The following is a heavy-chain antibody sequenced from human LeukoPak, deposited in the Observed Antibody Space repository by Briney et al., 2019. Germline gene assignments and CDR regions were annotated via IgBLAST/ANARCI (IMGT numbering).Heavy chain of an antibody. CDR3: ARGGQAVVTAWTMGY. D-gene: IGHD2-21*02. CDR2: ISSSSSYI. CDR1: GFTFSSYS. J-gene: IGHJ4*02. Sequence: PGGSLRLSCAASGFTFSSYSMNWVRQAPGKGLEWVSSISSSSSYIYYADSVKGRFTISRDNAKNSLYLQMNSLRAEDTAVYYCARGGQAVVTAWTMGYWGQGTLVTVPS. V-gene: IGHV3-21*01.